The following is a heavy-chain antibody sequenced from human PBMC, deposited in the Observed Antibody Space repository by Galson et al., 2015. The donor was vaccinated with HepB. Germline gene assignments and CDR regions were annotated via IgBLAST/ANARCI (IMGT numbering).Heavy chain of an antibody. CDR1: RLTFSSYW. CDR2: INPESTTR. V-gene: IGHV3-74*01. D-gene: IGHD1-26*01. CDR3: VRGGKEPLDY. J-gene: IGHJ4*02. Sequence: SLRLSCAASRLTFSSYWMHWVPHAPGTGLVWVSRINPESTTRTYADSVNGRFTTSRDNAENTLYLKMNSLRAEDTAIYYCVRGGKEPLDYWGQGTLVTFSP.